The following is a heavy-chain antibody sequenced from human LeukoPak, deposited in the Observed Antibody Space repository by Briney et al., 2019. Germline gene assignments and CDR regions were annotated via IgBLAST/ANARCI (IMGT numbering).Heavy chain of an antibody. D-gene: IGHD3-10*01. J-gene: IGHJ5*02. CDR3: ARGVYGSGRHLLGYNWFDP. CDR1: GGSISSSSYY. V-gene: IGHV4-61*05. Sequence: SETLSLTCTVSGGSISSSSYYWGWIRQPPGKGLEWIGYIYYSGSTNYNPSLKSRVTISVDTSKNQFSLKLSSVTAADTAVYYCARGVYGSGRHLLGYNWFDPWGQGTLVTVSS. CDR2: IYYSGST.